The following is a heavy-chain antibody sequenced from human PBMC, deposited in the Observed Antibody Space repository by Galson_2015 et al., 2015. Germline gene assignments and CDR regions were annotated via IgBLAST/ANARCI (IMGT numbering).Heavy chain of an antibody. D-gene: IGHD3-22*01. J-gene: IGHJ5*02. CDR1: GDSVSSNSAA. CDR3: ARVLYYYDSSGYRVNWFDP. Sequence: CAISGDSVSSNSAAWNWIRQSPSRGLEWLGRTYYRSKWYNDYAVSVKSRITINPDTSKNQFSLKLSSVTAADTAVYYCARVLYYYDSSGYRVNWFDPWGQGTLVTVSS. V-gene: IGHV6-1*01. CDR2: TYYRSKWYN.